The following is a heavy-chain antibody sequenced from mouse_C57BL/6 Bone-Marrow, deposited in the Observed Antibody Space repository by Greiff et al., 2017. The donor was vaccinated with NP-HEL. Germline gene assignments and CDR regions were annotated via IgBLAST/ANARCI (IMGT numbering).Heavy chain of an antibody. J-gene: IGHJ2*01. CDR1: GFNIKDYY. D-gene: IGHD1-1*01. Sequence: EVQLQQSGAELVKPGASVKLSCTASGFNIKDYYMHWVKQRTEQGLEWIGRIDPEDGETKYAPKFQGKATITAGTSSNTAYLQLSSLTSEDTAVYYCARGGSSGVYFDYWGQGTTLTVSS. V-gene: IGHV14-2*01. CDR2: IDPEDGET. CDR3: ARGGSSGVYFDY.